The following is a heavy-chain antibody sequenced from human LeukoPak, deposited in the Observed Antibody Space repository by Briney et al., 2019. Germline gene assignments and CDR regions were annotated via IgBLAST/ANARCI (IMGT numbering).Heavy chain of an antibody. J-gene: IGHJ4*02. D-gene: IGHD6-19*01. CDR1: GGTISSYY. Sequence: SETLSLTCTVSGGTISSYYWRWIRQAPGKGLEWIGYIYYSRGTTYNPSLKNRVITLLDTSKNNFLLLLISGLASDAAAYYYPRGAVAGTDYWGQGTLVTVAS. V-gene: IGHV4-59*01. CDR2: IYYSRGT. CDR3: PRGAVAGTDY.